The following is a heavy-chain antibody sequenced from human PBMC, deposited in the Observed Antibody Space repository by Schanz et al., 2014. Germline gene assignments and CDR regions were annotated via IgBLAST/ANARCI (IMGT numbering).Heavy chain of an antibody. CDR1: GDTLSSYG. Sequence: QVQLVQSGAAVKKPGSSVTVSCKASGDTLSSYGISWVRQAPGQGLEWMGRIIPNLGSANYAQKFQGRVTFTADKSTSTAFLEVNSLRAEDTALYYCARGPSVGVWELPDYWGQGTLVTVSS. V-gene: IGHV1-69*04. CDR3: ARGPSVGVWELPDY. D-gene: IGHD1-26*01. CDR2: IIPNLGSA. J-gene: IGHJ4*02.